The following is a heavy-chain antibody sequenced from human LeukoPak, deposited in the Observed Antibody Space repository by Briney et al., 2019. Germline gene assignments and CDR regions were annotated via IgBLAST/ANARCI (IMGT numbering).Heavy chain of an antibody. J-gene: IGHJ4*02. D-gene: IGHD3-22*01. CDR1: GGSISSGDYY. Sequence: PSETLSLTCTVSGGSISSGDYYWSWIRQPPGKGLEWIGYIYYSGSTYYNPSLKSRVTISVDTSKNQFSLKLSSVTAADTAVYYCAREGYYYDSSGYYPVLIYWGQGTLVTVSS. V-gene: IGHV4-30-4*01. CDR2: IYYSGST. CDR3: AREGYYYDSSGYYPVLIY.